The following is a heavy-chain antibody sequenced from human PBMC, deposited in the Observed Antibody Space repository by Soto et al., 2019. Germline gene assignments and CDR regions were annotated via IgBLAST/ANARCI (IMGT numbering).Heavy chain of an antibody. V-gene: IGHV3-23*01. CDR2: ISASGDFT. CDR3: AKEDGYCSSSSCPFGLDV. J-gene: IGHJ6*02. D-gene: IGHD2-2*03. CDR1: GFIFGSYA. Sequence: PGGSLRLSCAASGFIFGSYAMGWVRQAPGKGLEWVSDISASGDFTFYAGSVKGRFTISRDNSKNTLYLQMNSLRADDTAVYFCAKEDGYCSSSSCPFGLDVWGQGTTVTVSS.